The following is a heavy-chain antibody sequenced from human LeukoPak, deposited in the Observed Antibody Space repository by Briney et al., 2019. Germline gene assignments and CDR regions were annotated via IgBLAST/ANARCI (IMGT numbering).Heavy chain of an antibody. D-gene: IGHD2-2*01. CDR1: GFTVSSNY. Sequence: GGSLRLSCAASGFTVSSNYMSWVRQAPGKGLEWVSAISGSGGSTYYADSVKGRFTISRDNSKNTLYLQMNSLRAEDTAVYYCANTGGCSSTSCYPPNYWGQGTLVTVSS. CDR3: ANTGGCSSTSCYPPNY. V-gene: IGHV3-23*01. J-gene: IGHJ4*02. CDR2: ISGSGGST.